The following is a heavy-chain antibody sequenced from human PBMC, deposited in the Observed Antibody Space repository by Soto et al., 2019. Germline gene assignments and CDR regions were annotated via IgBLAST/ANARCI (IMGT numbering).Heavy chain of an antibody. CDR2: ISGSGGST. D-gene: IGHD3-10*01. J-gene: IGHJ4*02. V-gene: IGHV3-23*01. CDR3: AKDRTTMVRGVLHFDY. Sequence: GGSLRLSCAASGFTCSSDAMSWVRQAPGKRLEWVSAISGSGGSTYYADSVKGRFTISRDNSKNTLYLQMNSLRAEDTAVYYCAKDRTTMVRGVLHFDYWGQGTLVTVSS. CDR1: GFTCSSDA.